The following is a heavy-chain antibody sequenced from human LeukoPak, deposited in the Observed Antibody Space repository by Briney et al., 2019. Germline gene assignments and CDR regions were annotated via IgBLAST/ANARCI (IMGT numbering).Heavy chain of an antibody. D-gene: IGHD6-6*01. J-gene: IGHJ4*02. CDR1: GFTVSSNY. V-gene: IGHV3-66*01. CDR2: IYSGGST. Sequence: GGSLRLSCAASGFTVSSNYMSWVRQAPGKGLEWVSVIYSGGSTYYADSVKGRFTISRDNSKNTLYLQMNSLRAEDTAVYYCARSVARPDFDYWGQGTLVTVSS. CDR3: ARSVARPDFDY.